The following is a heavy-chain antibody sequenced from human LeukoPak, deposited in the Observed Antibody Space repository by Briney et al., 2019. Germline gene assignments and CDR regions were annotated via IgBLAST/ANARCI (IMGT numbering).Heavy chain of an antibody. J-gene: IGHJ4*02. CDR3: ATGGSGYFDY. V-gene: IGHV3-23*01. D-gene: IGHD3-22*01. CDR2: ISASDGEI. CDR1: GFTFSSYA. Sequence: GGSLRLSCAASGFTFSSYAMSWVRQAPRKGLEWVSVISASDGEIFYADSVKGRFTISRDNSENTMYLQMNSLRAEDTAVYYCATGGSGYFDYWGQGTLVTVSS.